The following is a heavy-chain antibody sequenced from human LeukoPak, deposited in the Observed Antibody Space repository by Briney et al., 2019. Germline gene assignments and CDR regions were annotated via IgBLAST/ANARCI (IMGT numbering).Heavy chain of an antibody. CDR1: GGSISTYY. D-gene: IGHD3-22*01. J-gene: IGHJ4*02. CDR2: IYYSGST. Sequence: SETLSLTCTVSGGSISTYYWSWIRQPPGKGLEWIGYIYYSGSTNYNPSLKSRVTISVDTSKNQFSLKLSPVTAADTAVYYCARGYSARYYYDSSGRRYYFDYWGQGTLVTVSS. V-gene: IGHV4-59*12. CDR3: ARGYSARYYYDSSGRRYYFDY.